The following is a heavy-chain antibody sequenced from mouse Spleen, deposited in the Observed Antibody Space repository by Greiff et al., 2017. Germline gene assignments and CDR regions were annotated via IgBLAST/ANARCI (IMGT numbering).Heavy chain of an antibody. CDR1: GFTFSDYG. CDR2: ISSGSSTI. V-gene: IGHV5-17*01. D-gene: IGHD1-1*01. J-gene: IGHJ3*01. CDR3: ARSLSLLITTEAY. Sequence: EVHLVESGGGLVKPGGSLKLSCAASGFTFSDYGMHWVRQAPEKGLEWVAYISSGSSTIYYADTVKGRFTISRDNAKNTLFLQMTSLRSEDTAMYYCARSLSLLITTEAYWGQGTLVTVSA.